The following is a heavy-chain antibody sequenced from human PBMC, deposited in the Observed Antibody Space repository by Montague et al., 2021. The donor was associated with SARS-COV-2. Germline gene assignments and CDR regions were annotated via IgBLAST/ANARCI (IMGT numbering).Heavy chain of an antibody. D-gene: IGHD3-16*01. CDR1: GGSIRNYY. J-gene: IGHJ6*02. V-gene: IGHV4-4*07. Sequence: SETLSLTCNVPGGSIRNYYWSWIRQPAGKGLEWIGRINRSGSINYNPSLKTRITLSVDTSKNQLSLRLNSVTAADTAVYYCARNPGEYYGMDVWGQGTTVTVSS. CDR3: ARNPGEYYGMDV. CDR2: INRSGSI.